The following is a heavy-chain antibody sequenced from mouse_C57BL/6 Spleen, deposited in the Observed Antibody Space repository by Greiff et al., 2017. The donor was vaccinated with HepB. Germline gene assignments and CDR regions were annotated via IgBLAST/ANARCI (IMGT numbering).Heavy chain of an antibody. J-gene: IGHJ3*01. CDR3: ARNLYGTWFAY. D-gene: IGHD1-1*01. Sequence: QVQLKQPGAELVMPGASVKLSCKASGYTFTSYWMHWVKQRPGQGLEWIGEIDPSDSYTNYNQKFKGKSTLTVDKSSSTAYMQLSSLTSEDSAVYYCARNLYGTWFAYWGQGTLVTVSA. CDR1: GYTFTSYW. V-gene: IGHV1-69*01. CDR2: IDPSDSYT.